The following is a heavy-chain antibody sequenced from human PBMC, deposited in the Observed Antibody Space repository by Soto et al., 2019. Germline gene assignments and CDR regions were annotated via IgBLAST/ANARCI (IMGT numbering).Heavy chain of an antibody. J-gene: IGHJ4*02. V-gene: IGHV3-53*01. CDR3: TRDGRGLGRLSLFEY. D-gene: IGHD2-21*02. Sequence: GGSLRLSCAASGFNVNSDYMNWVRQTPGKGLEWVASIYSGETTYYADSVRGRFTISSDKSKNTLYFQLSSLRIEDTAVYYCTRDGRGLGRLSLFEYWGQGVLVTVFS. CDR2: IYSGETT. CDR1: GFNVNSDY.